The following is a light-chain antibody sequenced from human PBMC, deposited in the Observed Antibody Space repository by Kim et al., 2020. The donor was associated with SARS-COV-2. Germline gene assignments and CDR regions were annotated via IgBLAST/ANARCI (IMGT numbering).Light chain of an antibody. CDR1: QIVSDN. CDR2: GAS. J-gene: IGKJ5*01. V-gene: IGKV3-15*01. CDR3: QQYNNWPPIT. Sequence: SPGERATLSCRASQIVSDNVAWYQQKPGQAPRLIIYGASTRATGIPARFSGSGSGTEFTLIITSLQSEDFAVYYCQQYNNWPPITFGQGTRLEIK.